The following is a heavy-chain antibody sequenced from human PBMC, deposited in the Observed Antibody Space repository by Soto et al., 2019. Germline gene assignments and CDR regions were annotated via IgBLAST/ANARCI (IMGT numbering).Heavy chain of an antibody. J-gene: IGHJ5*02. V-gene: IGHV1-69*01. CDR3: ARLSRPNYYDTSGFFKDNWFDP. CDR1: GGTFNSYD. CDR2: IIPIVETP. Sequence: QVQLVQSGAEVKKPGSSMKVSCKASGGTFNSYDINWVRQAPGQGLEWMGGIIPIVETPKYGQKFQGRVTITADESTNTAYMELSSLRSEDTAMYYCARLSRPNYYDTSGFFKDNWFDPWGQGTLVTVSS. D-gene: IGHD3-22*01.